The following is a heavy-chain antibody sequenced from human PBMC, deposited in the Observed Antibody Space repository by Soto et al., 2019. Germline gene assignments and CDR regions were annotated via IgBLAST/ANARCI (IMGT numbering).Heavy chain of an antibody. J-gene: IGHJ6*02. CDR3: ARLMVRGVRYYYYYYGMDV. CDR2: IYYSGST. D-gene: IGHD3-10*01. CDR1: GGSISSYY. V-gene: IGHV4-59*08. Sequence: SETLSLTCTVSGGSISSYYWSWIRQPPGKGLEWIGYIYYSGSTNYNPSLKSRVTISVDTSKNQFSLKLSSVTAADTAVYYCARLMVRGVRYYYYYYGMDVWGQGTTVTVSS.